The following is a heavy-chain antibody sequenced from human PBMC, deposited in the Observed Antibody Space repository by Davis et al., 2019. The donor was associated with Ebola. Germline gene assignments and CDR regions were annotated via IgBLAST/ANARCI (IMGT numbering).Heavy chain of an antibody. Sequence: GESLKISCAASGFTVRSTYMSWVRQAPGKGLEWVSVIYSGGTTRYADYADSVKGRFTISRDYSKNTLYLQMNSLRDEDTAVYYCARDYGDYYYGMDVWGQGTTVTVSS. CDR2: IYSGGTTRYA. D-gene: IGHD4-17*01. V-gene: IGHV3-66*01. J-gene: IGHJ6*02. CDR1: GFTVRSTY. CDR3: ARDYGDYYYGMDV.